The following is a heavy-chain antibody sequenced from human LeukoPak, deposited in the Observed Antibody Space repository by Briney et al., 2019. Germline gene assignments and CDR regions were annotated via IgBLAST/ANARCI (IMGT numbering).Heavy chain of an antibody. CDR3: ARDGSGPFNY. Sequence: GGSLRLSCAASGFSVSNNYMSWVRQAPGKGLVWVSHSQNDGSTSYADSVKGRFTISRDNAKNTLYLQMNSLRAEDTAVYYCARDGSGPFNYWGQGTLVTVSS. V-gene: IGHV3-74*01. J-gene: IGHJ4*02. CDR2: SQNDGST. D-gene: IGHD6-19*01. CDR1: GFSVSNNY.